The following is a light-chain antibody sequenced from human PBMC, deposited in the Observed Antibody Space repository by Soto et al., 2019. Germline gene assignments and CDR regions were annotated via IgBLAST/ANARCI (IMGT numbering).Light chain of an antibody. V-gene: IGKV3-15*01. Sequence: ETVMTQSPATLSVSPGERATLSCRASQSISGNLAWYQQKPGQAPRLLIYGASTRATGIPARFSGSGSGTEFTLTISSLQSEDFAVYFCQQYNIWPLTFGGGTKVEIK. J-gene: IGKJ4*01. CDR3: QQYNIWPLT. CDR1: QSISGN. CDR2: GAS.